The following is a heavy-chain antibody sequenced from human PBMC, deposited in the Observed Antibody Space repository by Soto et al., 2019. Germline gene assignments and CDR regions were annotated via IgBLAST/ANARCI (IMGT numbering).Heavy chain of an antibody. CDR1: GFIFSSHG. CDR3: ARDLRVGATNGALDI. Sequence: PGGSLRLSCEASGFIFSSHGMHWVRQAPGKGLEWVAVIWYDGSSKFYADSVKGRFTISRDDSTNTLHLEMNSLRAEDTALYYCARDLRVGATNGALDIWGQGTMVTVSS. D-gene: IGHD1-26*01. CDR2: IWYDGSSK. V-gene: IGHV3-33*01. J-gene: IGHJ3*02.